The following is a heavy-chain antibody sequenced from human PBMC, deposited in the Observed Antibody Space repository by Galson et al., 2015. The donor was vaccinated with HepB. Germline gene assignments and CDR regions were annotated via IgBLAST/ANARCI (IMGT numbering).Heavy chain of an antibody. D-gene: IGHD6-13*01. V-gene: IGHV1-8*01. Sequence: SVKASCKTSGYTFTTYDINWVRQAPGQGLEWMGWMNPNSGDTGYAQKFQGRVTMTRNTSIRTAYMELSSLRSDDTAVYYCTRVPRQQEAAWGQGTLLTVSS. J-gene: IGHJ5*02. CDR2: MNPNSGDT. CDR3: TRVPRQQEAA. CDR1: GYTFTTYD.